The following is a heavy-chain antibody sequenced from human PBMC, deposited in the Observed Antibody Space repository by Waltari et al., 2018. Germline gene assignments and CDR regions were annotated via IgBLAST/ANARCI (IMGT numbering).Heavy chain of an antibody. CDR3: ARRSGVRTATTFDY. V-gene: IGHV4-38-2*01. J-gene: IGHJ4*02. CDR1: GYSISSGYY. Sequence: QVQLQESGPGLVKPSATLSLTCAVSGYSISSGYYWGWIRQPPGKGLEWIGSIYHSGSTYYNPSLKSRVTISVDTSKNQFSLKLSSVTAADTAVYYCARRSGVRTATTFDYWGQGTLVTVSS. CDR2: IYHSGST. D-gene: IGHD5-18*01.